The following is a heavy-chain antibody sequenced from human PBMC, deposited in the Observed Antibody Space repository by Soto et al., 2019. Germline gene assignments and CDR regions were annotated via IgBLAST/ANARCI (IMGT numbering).Heavy chain of an antibody. J-gene: IGHJ6*02. D-gene: IGHD1-1*01. CDR3: ARAKERSPPHYYYGMDV. CDR1: GGTFSSYA. Sequence: QVQLVQSGAEVKKPGSSVKVSCKASGGTFSSYAISWVRQAPGQGLEWMGGIIPIFGTANYAQKFQGRVTVTADESTSTAYMELSSLRSEDTAVYYCARAKERSPPHYYYGMDVWGQGTTVTVSS. V-gene: IGHV1-69*01. CDR2: IIPIFGTA.